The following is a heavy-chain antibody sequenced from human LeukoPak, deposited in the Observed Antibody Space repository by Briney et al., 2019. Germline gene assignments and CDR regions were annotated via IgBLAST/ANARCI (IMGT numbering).Heavy chain of an antibody. CDR2: ISSSGGAT. D-gene: IGHD3-3*01. CDR1: TFTFNNYD. J-gene: IGHJ6*02. V-gene: IGHV3-48*03. CDR3: ARPPSITNPHYGMDV. Sequence: GGSLRLSCAASTFTFNNYDMNWVRQAPGKGLEWVSYISSSGGATYYVDSVKGRFTISRDNAKNSLYLQMNGLRAEDTAVYYCARPPSITNPHYGMDVWGQGTTVTVSS.